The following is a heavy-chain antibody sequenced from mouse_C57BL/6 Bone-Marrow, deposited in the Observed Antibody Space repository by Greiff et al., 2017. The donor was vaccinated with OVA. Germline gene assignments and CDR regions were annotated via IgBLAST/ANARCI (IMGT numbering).Heavy chain of an antibody. CDR1: GYAFTNYL. D-gene: IGHD1-1*01. V-gene: IGHV1-54*01. J-gene: IGHJ2*01. CDR3: ARGYYYGSSYVDY. Sequence: QVQLQQSGAELVRPGTSVKVSCKASGYAFTNYLIEWVKQRPGQGLEWIGVINPGSGGTNYNEKFKGKATLTADKSSSTAYMQLSSLTSEDSAVYVCARGYYYGSSYVDYWGQGTTLTVSS. CDR2: INPGSGGT.